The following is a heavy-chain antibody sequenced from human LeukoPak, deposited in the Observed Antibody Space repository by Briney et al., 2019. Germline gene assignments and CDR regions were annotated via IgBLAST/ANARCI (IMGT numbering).Heavy chain of an antibody. D-gene: IGHD1-26*01. CDR2: ISYDGSNK. Sequence: GRSLRLSCAASGFTFSSYAMHWVRQAPGKGLEWVAVISYDGSNKYYADSVKGRFTISRDNAKNSLYLQMNSLRAEDTAVYYCARDPYSGSYGNYYYYFMDVWGKGTTVTISS. V-gene: IGHV3-30*04. CDR3: ARDPYSGSYGNYYYYFMDV. CDR1: GFTFSSYA. J-gene: IGHJ6*03.